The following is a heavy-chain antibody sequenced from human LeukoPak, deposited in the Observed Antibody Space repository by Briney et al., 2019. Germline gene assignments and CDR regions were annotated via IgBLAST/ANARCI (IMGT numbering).Heavy chain of an antibody. Sequence: GGSLRLSCAASGFTVSSNYMSWVRQAPGKGLEWVSVIYSGGSTYYADSVKGRFTISRDNAKNSLYLQMNSLRAEDTAVYYCARDDYSGYGDYWGQGTLVTVSS. V-gene: IGHV3-53*01. D-gene: IGHD5-12*01. J-gene: IGHJ4*02. CDR3: ARDDYSGYGDY. CDR1: GFTVSSNY. CDR2: IYSGGST.